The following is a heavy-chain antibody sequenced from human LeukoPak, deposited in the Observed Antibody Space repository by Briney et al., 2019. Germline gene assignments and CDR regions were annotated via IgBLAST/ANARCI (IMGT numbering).Heavy chain of an antibody. CDR3: ARAPLVGYCSGGSCYPV. CDR2: IYYSGST. J-gene: IGHJ6*02. D-gene: IGHD2-15*01. Sequence: PSETLSLTCTVSGASITSYYWSWIRQPPGKGLEWIGYIYYSGSTNYNPSLKSRVTISVDTSKNQFSLKLSSVTAADTAVYYCARAPLVGYCSGGSCYPVWGQGTTVTVSS. CDR1: GASITSYY. V-gene: IGHV4-59*01.